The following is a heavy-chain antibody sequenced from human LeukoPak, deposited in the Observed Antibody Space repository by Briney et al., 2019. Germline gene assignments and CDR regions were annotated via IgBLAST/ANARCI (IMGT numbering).Heavy chain of an antibody. Sequence: ASVKVSCKASGYTFTSYGISWVRQAPGQGLEWMGWINPNSGGTNYAQKFQGRVTMTRDTSISTAYMELSRLRSDDTAVYYCATQWELSLFDYWGQGTLVTVSS. V-gene: IGHV1-2*02. D-gene: IGHD1-26*01. CDR2: INPNSGGT. CDR3: ATQWELSLFDY. CDR1: GYTFTSYG. J-gene: IGHJ4*02.